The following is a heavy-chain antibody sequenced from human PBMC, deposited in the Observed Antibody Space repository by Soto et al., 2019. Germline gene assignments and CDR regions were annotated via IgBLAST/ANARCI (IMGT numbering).Heavy chain of an antibody. CDR1: GLTFSRYG. Sequence: QVQLVESGGGVVQPGRSLRLSCAASGLTFSRYGMHWVRQAPGKGLEWVAVIWYDGSIQYYGDSVEGRFIISRDDSKNTLYLQMNGLRAEDTAIYYCARDIGTNGHYLLDYWGQGTLVTVSS. CDR2: IWYDGSIQ. V-gene: IGHV3-33*01. CDR3: ARDIGTNGHYLLDY. J-gene: IGHJ4*02. D-gene: IGHD2-8*01.